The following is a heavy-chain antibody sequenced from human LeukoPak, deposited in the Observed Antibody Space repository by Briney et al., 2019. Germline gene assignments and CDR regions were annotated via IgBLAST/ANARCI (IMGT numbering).Heavy chain of an antibody. Sequence: ASVKVSCKASGGTFSSYAISWVRQAPGQGLEWMGGIIPIFGTANYAQKFQGRVTITADESTSTAYMELSSLRSEDTAVYYCARGPPNYYGSGSSLDYWGQGTLVTVSS. CDR1: GGTFSSYA. CDR3: ARGPPNYYGSGSSLDY. D-gene: IGHD3-10*01. V-gene: IGHV1-69*13. J-gene: IGHJ4*02. CDR2: IIPIFGTA.